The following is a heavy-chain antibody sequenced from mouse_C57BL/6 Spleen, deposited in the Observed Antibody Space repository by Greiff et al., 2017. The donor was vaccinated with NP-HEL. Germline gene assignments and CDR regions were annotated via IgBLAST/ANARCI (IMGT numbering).Heavy chain of an antibody. J-gene: IGHJ1*03. D-gene: IGHD1-1*01. CDR3: ARSPYYYGSSYEYFDV. V-gene: IGHV7-3*01. CDR2: IRNKANGYTT. Sequence: EVKLVESGGGLVQPGGSLSLSCAASGFTFTDYYMSWVRQPPGKALEWLGFIRNKANGYTTEYSASVKGRFTISRDNSQSIVYLQMNALRAEDSATYDCARSPYYYGSSYEYFDVWGTGTTVTVSA. CDR1: GFTFTDYY.